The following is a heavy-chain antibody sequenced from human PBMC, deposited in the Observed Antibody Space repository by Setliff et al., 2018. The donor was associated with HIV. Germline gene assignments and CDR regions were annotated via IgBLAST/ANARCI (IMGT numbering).Heavy chain of an antibody. V-gene: IGHV3-7*04. J-gene: IGHJ3*02. D-gene: IGHD5-18*01. CDR1: GFTFGSYW. CDR2: IKQDGSKA. CDR3: ARDDSNGNTDAFDI. Sequence: GGSLRLSCAASGFTFGSYWMRWVRQAPGKGLEWVADIKQDGSKAYYMDSVKGRFTISRDNPKNSLYLQMTSLRAEDTAVYYCARDDSNGNTDAFDIWGQGTTVTVSS.